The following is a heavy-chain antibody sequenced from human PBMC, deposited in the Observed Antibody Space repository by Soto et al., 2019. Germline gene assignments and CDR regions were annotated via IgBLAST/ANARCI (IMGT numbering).Heavy chain of an antibody. V-gene: IGHV3-23*01. D-gene: IGHD2-15*01. CDR2: VSASGSIT. CDR3: AKGDCSGGRCYRGFDY. Sequence: GGSLRLSCAASGFTFSGYDMSWVRQAPGKGLEWASGVSASGSITSYADSAKGRFTISRDNAKNTVFLQMSSLGAEDTAVYFCAKGDCSGGRCYRGFDYWGQGTLVTVSS. J-gene: IGHJ4*02. CDR1: GFTFSGYD.